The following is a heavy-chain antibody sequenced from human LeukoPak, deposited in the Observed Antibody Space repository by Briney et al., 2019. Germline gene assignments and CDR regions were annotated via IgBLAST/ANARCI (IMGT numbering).Heavy chain of an antibody. D-gene: IGHD3-10*01. CDR3: ARLGFGELLGFDY. V-gene: IGHV4-59*08. J-gene: IGHJ4*02. CDR1: GGSISSYY. CDR2: IYYSGST. Sequence: PSETLSLTCTVSGGSISSYYWSWIRQPPGKGLEWIGYIYYSGSTNYNPSLKSRVTISVDTSKNQFSLKLSSVTAADTAVYYCARLGFGELLGFDYWGQGTLVTVSS.